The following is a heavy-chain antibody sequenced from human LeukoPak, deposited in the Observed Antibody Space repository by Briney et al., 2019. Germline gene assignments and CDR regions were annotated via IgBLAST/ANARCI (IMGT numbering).Heavy chain of an antibody. CDR3: ARSRIAHCGSDCYSYFFDY. D-gene: IGHD2-21*02. Sequence: SETLSLTCTVSGGSISSSSYYWGWIRQPPGKGLEWIGSIYYSGSTYYNPSLKSRVTISVDTSKNQFSLKLSSVTAADTAVYYCARSRIAHCGSDCYSYFFDYWGQGTLVTVSS. CDR2: IYYSGST. V-gene: IGHV4-39*07. CDR1: GGSISSSSYY. J-gene: IGHJ4*02.